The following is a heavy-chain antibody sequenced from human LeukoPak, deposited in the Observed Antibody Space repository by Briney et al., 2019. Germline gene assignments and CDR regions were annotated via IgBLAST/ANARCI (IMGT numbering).Heavy chain of an antibody. J-gene: IGHJ4*02. Sequence: GASVKVSCKASGYIISSYYIHWVRPALGQGLERMGIISPSGGGTSYAQRFQGRVSVARDTSTNTVYMELSGLRSEDTAIYYCARCYSGYDYGPVYWGQGTLVTVSS. V-gene: IGHV1-46*01. D-gene: IGHD5-12*01. CDR2: ISPSGGGT. CDR1: GYIISSYY. CDR3: ARCYSGYDYGPVY.